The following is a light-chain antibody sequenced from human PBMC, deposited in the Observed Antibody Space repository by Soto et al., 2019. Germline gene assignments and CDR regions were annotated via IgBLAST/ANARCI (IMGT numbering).Light chain of an antibody. CDR1: QSLTSY. CDR2: DAS. CDR3: QQRISWPTYT. Sequence: EGVWPQSTAALSLSPGDRAPLSCRASQSLTSYLAWYQQQPCQAHSLLIYDASNRATGIPPRFSGSGSGTDFTPTISSLEPEDFAIYYCQQRISWPTYTFGQWTPLELK. J-gene: IGKJ2*01. V-gene: IGKV3-11*01.